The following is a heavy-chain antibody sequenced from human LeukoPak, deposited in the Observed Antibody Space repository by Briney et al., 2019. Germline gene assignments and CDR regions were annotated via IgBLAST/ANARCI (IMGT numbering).Heavy chain of an antibody. V-gene: IGHV4-4*02. CDR2: IYHDGST. J-gene: IGHJ4*02. Sequence: SETLSLTCAVSGGSISSNNWWIWVRQSPEKGLEWIGEIYHDGSTNYNPSLKSRVTISMDKSKNQLSLKLNFVTAADTAVYYCARGSSSWYSFDYWGQGTLVTVSS. CDR1: GGSISSNNW. CDR3: ARGSSSWYSFDY. D-gene: IGHD6-13*01.